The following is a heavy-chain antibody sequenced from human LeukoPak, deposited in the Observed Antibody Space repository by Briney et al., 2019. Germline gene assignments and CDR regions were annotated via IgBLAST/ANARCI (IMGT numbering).Heavy chain of an antibody. CDR3: ARVNTPPHYYFDY. Sequence: GGSLRLSCAASGFIVSNNYMSWVRQAPGKRLEWVSVIYSGGSTYYADSVQGRFTISRDDSKNTLYLQMNSLRAEDTAVYHCARVNTPPHYYFDYWGQGTLVTVSS. CDR2: IYSGGST. J-gene: IGHJ4*02. V-gene: IGHV3-53*01. CDR1: GFIVSNNY.